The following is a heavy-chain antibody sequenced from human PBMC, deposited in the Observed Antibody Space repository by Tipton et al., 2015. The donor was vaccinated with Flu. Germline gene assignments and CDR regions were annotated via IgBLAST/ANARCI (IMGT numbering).Heavy chain of an antibody. Sequence: SLRLSCAASGFAFSYYSMNWVRQTPGKGLECVASIVPSLHTISPSTYYIDAVKGRFTISRDDAKNSLYLQMSSLRVEDTAVYYCVRVTYFYDSHGAGEVLHIWGQGTMVTVSS. CDR1: GFAFSYYS. V-gene: IGHV3-21*01. J-gene: IGHJ3*02. CDR3: VRVTYFYDSHGAGEVLHI. CDR2: IVPSLHTISPST. D-gene: IGHD3-22*01.